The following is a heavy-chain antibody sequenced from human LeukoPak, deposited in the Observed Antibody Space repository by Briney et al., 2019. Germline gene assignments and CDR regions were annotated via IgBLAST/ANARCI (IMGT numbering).Heavy chain of an antibody. J-gene: IGHJ4*02. V-gene: IGHV4-59*11. CDR1: GGSISSHF. Sequence: SETLSLTCTVSGGSISSHFWSWVRQPPGERLEWIGSIYYTGSTNYNPSLKSRMTMSVETSKNQFSLKLSSVTAADTAVYYCARSYNSRSYYPYYFDYWGQGTLVTVSS. CDR2: IYYTGST. D-gene: IGHD3-10*01. CDR3: ARSYNSRSYYPYYFDY.